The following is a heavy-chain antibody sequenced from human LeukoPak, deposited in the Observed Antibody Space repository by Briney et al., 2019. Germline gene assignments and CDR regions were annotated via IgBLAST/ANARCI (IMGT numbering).Heavy chain of an antibody. CDR2: ISGSGGST. CDR1: GFTFSSYG. Sequence: GGSLRLSCAASGFTFSSYGMSWVRRAPGKGPEWVSGISGSGGSTYSADSVKGRFTISRDNSKNTLYLQMISLRAEDTAVYYCAKAGEYYDSSVYYYFDYWGQGTLVTVSS. D-gene: IGHD3-22*01. V-gene: IGHV3-23*01. J-gene: IGHJ4*02. CDR3: AKAGEYYDSSVYYYFDY.